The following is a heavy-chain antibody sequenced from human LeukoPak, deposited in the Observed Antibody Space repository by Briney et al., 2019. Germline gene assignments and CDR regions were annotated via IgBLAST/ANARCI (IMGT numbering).Heavy chain of an antibody. CDR1: GGSSSGYY. V-gene: IGHV4-34*01. CDR2: IYYSGST. CDR3: ARGHSGSHNTYTVAPLGD. Sequence: PSETLSLTCAVYGGSSSGYYWGWIRQPPGKGLEWIGSIYYSGSTYYNPSLKSRVTISVDTSKNQFSLKLSSVTAADTTAYYCARGHSGSHNTYTVAPLGDWGQGTLVTVSS. J-gene: IGHJ4*02. D-gene: IGHD1-26*01.